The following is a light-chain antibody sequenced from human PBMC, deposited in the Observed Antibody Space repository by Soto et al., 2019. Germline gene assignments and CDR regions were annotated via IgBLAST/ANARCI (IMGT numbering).Light chain of an antibody. J-gene: IGLJ3*02. Sequence: QSALTQPRSVSGSFGQSVTISCTGTSSDVGDSDSVSWYQQHPGRAPKLMISDVDKRPSGVPDRFSGSKSGNTASLTIFGLQSDDEADYYCCSYAGSHTWVFGGGTELTVL. CDR3: CSYAGSHTWV. CDR2: DVD. V-gene: IGLV2-11*01. CDR1: SSDVGDSDS.